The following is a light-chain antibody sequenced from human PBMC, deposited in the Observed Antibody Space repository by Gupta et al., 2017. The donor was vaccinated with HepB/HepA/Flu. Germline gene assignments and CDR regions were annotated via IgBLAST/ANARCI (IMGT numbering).Light chain of an antibody. CDR3: QQRSNWPWT. CDR2: DAS. J-gene: IGKJ1*01. V-gene: IGKV3-11*01. Sequence: ELVLTQSPATLSLSPGERATLSCRASQSVSSYLAWYQQKPGQAPRLLIYDASNRATGIPARFSGSGSGTXFTLTIXSLEPEDFAVYYCQQRSNWPWTFGXGTKVEIK. CDR1: QSVSSY.